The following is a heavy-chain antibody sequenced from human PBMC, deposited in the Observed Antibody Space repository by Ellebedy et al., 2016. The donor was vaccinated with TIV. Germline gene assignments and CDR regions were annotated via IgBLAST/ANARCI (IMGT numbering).Heavy chain of an antibody. CDR1: GGSVSSTRYY. Sequence: MPSETLSLTCSVSGGSVSSTRYYWAWIRQPPGKGLEYIWSVYYSGSAYYNPSLKSRVTVSVDTSKNQFSLNLSSVTAADTAVYYCARDPALPRGRFDTWGQGTLVTVSS. J-gene: IGHJ5*02. CDR2: VYYSGSA. V-gene: IGHV4-39*07. CDR3: ARDPALPRGRFDT.